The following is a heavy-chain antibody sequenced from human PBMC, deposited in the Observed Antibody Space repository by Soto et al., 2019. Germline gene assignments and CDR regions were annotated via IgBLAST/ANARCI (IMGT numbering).Heavy chain of an antibody. V-gene: IGHV1-69*01. CDR3: ASSRRGGYSYGTVPFDY. J-gene: IGHJ4*02. CDR2: INPIFGTA. D-gene: IGHD5-18*01. CDR1: GGTFSSYA. Sequence: QVQLVQSGAEVTKPGSSVKVSCKASGGTFSSYAISWVRQAPGQGLEWMGGINPIFGTANYAQKFQGRVTITADESTSTAYMELSSLRSEDTAVYYCASSRRGGYSYGTVPFDYWGQGTLVTVSS.